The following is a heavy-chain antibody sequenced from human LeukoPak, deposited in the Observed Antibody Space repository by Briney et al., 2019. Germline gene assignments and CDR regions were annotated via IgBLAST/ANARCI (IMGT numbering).Heavy chain of an antibody. Sequence: SETLSLTCTVSGASTNSLYWSWIRQPPGKALECIGYISSNGDTNHNPSLRGRVTLSLDTSNNQFSLRLNSVTAADTAVYFCARTARVFDFWGPGTLVTVSS. CDR1: GASTNSLY. CDR2: ISSNGDT. V-gene: IGHV4-59*08. CDR3: ARTARVFDF. D-gene: IGHD2-21*02. J-gene: IGHJ4*02.